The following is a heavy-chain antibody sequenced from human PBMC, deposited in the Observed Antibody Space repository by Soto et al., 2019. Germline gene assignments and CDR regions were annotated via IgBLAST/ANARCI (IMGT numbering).Heavy chain of an antibody. CDR3: ATRSGGGGAFDF. D-gene: IGHD3-10*01. CDR2: IGRGGTTT. Sequence: EVQLLESGGGLVLPGGSLRLSCAASGLTFSNYEMNWFRQAPGKGLEWVSYIGRGGTTTYYADSLKGRFTISRDNAKNSLYLQMNSLRAEDTAVYYCATRSGGGGAFDFWGQGTVVTVSS. CDR1: GLTFSNYE. J-gene: IGHJ3*01. V-gene: IGHV3-48*03.